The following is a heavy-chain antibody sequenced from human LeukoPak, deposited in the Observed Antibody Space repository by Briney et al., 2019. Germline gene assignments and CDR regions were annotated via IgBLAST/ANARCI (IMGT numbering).Heavy chain of an antibody. V-gene: IGHV1-69*06. CDR3: AINGGQWEQFDS. J-gene: IGHJ4*02. D-gene: IGHD1-26*01. Sequence: GASVKVSCKPSGGPFSSYAISWVRQAPGQGLEWMGGTIPISGTTHYAQKFQGRVSITADKSTSTAYMELSSLRSEDTAIFYCAINGGQWEQFDSWGQGTLVTVSS. CDR2: TIPISGTT. CDR1: GGPFSSYA.